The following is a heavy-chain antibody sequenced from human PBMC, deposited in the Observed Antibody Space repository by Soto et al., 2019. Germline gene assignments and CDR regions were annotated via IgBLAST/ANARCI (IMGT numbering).Heavy chain of an antibody. V-gene: IGHV4-59*01. Sequence: SETLSLTCTGSGGSISSYYWSWIRQPPGKGLEWIGYIYYSGSTNYNPSLKSRVTISVDTSKNQFSLKLSSVTAADTAVYYCARAWAGTTLDFDYWGQGTLVTVSS. CDR1: GGSISSYY. J-gene: IGHJ4*02. D-gene: IGHD1-7*01. CDR2: IYYSGST. CDR3: ARAWAGTTLDFDY.